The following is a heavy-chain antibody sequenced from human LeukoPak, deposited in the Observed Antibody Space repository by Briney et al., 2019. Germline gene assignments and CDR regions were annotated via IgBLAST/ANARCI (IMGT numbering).Heavy chain of an antibody. V-gene: IGHV3-21*04. D-gene: IGHD4-17*01. CDR1: GFTFSSYS. Sequence: PGGSLRLSCAASGFTFSSYSMNWVRQAPGKGLEWVSSISSSSSYIYYADSVKGRFTISRDNAKNSLYLQMNSLRADDTAVYYCAKGPHDYGDYFDYWGQGTLVTVSS. CDR2: ISSSSSYI. J-gene: IGHJ4*02. CDR3: AKGPHDYGDYFDY.